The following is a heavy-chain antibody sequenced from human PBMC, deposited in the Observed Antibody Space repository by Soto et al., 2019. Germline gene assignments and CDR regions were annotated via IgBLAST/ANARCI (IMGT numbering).Heavy chain of an antibody. CDR1: GLIFSDVW. V-gene: IGHV3-15*01. CDR3: TTSNLGVDF. Sequence: PGGSLRLSCAASGLIFSDVWMTWVRQAPGKGLEWVGRIKTKPDDGTIDYAAPVRGSFTISRDDSKNTLYLQMTSLTPGDTGVYYCTTSNLGVDFWGPGTLVTVSS. J-gene: IGHJ4*02. CDR2: IKTKPDDGTI. D-gene: IGHD1-1*01.